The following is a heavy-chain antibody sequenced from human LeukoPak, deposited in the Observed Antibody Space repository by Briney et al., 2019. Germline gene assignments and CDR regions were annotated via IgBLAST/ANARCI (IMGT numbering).Heavy chain of an antibody. D-gene: IGHD2-21*02. V-gene: IGHV4-38-2*02. CDR3: ARDQRRHQKIFLTATPFDY. Sequence: PSETLSLTCTVSGYSISSGYYWGWIRQPPGKGLEWIGSIYHSGSTYYNPSLKSRVTISVDTSKNQFSLKLSSVTAADTAVYYCARDQRRHQKIFLTATPFDYWGQGTLVTVSS. CDR1: GYSISSGYY. CDR2: IYHSGST. J-gene: IGHJ4*02.